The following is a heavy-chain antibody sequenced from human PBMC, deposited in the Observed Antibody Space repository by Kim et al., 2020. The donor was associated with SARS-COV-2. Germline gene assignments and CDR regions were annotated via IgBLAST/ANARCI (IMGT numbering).Heavy chain of an antibody. J-gene: IGHJ4*02. CDR3: ARVERYYDSSGYSPYFDY. Sequence: SETLSLTCTVSGYSISSGYYWGWIRQPPGKGLEWIGSIYHSGSTYYNPSLKSRVTISVDTSKNQFSLKLSSVTAADTAVYYCARVERYYDSSGYSPYFDYWGQGTLVTVSS. CDR2: IYHSGST. CDR1: GYSISSGYY. V-gene: IGHV4-38-2*02. D-gene: IGHD3-22*01.